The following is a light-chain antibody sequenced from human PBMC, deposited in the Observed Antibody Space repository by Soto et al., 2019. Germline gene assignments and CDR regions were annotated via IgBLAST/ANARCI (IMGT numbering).Light chain of an antibody. Sequence: EIGLTQFPGTLSLSPGERATLSCRASQSLKTNSIAWYQQKPGQAPRLLISAVSSRATDIPDRFNGGGSGTDFTLNISRLEPEDFAMYYCQEYNNWHPITFGGGTKVEIK. CDR1: QSLKTNS. V-gene: IGKV3-20*01. CDR2: AVS. CDR3: QEYNNWHPIT. J-gene: IGKJ4*01.